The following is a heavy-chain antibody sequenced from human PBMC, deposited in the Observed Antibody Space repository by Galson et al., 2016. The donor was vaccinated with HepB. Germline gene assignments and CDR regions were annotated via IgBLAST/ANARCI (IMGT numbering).Heavy chain of an antibody. J-gene: IGHJ5*02. CDR3: ARGARPLTAVMHRRGHLDR. CDR1: GGSVSSHNW. CDR2: VFHSGST. V-gene: IGHV4-4*02. Sequence: ETLSLTCAVSGGSVSSHNWWSWVRQPPGKGLEWIGEVFHSGSTNYNPSLKSRVTISVDTSKNQFTLKMSSVTAADSAVYYCARGARPLTAVMHRRGHLDRWGQGTLVTVSS. D-gene: IGHD4-17*01.